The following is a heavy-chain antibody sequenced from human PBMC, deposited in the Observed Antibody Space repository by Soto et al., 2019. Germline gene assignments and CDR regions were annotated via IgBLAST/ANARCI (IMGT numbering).Heavy chain of an antibody. CDR3: ARPRWKDGIK. CDR1: GGSMNNNSYY. CDR2: IYYTGKT. V-gene: IGHV4-39*01. J-gene: IGHJ4*02. Sequence: SDTLSLTCSVSGGSMNNNSYYWGWIRQAPGKGLEWIGTIYYTGKTFYNPSLRSRVTISVDTSRNQLSLNLTSLTVADTAVYYCARPRWKDGIKWGRGILVTVSS. D-gene: IGHD1-20*01.